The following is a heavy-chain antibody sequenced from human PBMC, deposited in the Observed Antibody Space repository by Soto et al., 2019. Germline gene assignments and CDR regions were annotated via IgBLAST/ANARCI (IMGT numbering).Heavy chain of an antibody. Sequence: EVQLLESGGGLVQPGGSLRLSCAASGFTFSSYAMSWVRQAPGKGLEWVSAISGSGGSTYYADSVKGRFTISRDNSKNTLYLQMNSLRAEDTAVYDCAKGPAYCGGDCYSRFDYWGQGTLVTVSS. CDR1: GFTFSSYA. CDR3: AKGPAYCGGDCYSRFDY. V-gene: IGHV3-23*01. CDR2: ISGSGGST. J-gene: IGHJ4*02. D-gene: IGHD2-21*02.